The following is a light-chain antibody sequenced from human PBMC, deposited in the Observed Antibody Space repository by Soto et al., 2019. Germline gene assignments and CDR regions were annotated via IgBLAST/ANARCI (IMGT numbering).Light chain of an antibody. CDR1: SSDVGGYTY. Sequence: QSVLTQPASVSGSPGQSITISCTGTSSDVGGYTYVSWFQQHPGKAPKLMIYEVNKRPSGVSNRFSGSKSSNTASLTISGLQAEDEADYYCCSYTSSSTLVFGTGTKATVL. V-gene: IGLV2-14*01. CDR3: CSYTSSSTLV. J-gene: IGLJ1*01. CDR2: EVN.